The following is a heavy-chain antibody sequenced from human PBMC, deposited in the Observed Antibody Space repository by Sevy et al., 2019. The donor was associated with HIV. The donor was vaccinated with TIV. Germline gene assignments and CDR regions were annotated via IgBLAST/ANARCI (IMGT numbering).Heavy chain of an antibody. CDR2: IYYSGST. CDR1: GGSISSGGYY. J-gene: IGHJ5*02. Sequence: SETLSLTCTVSGGSISSGGYYWSWIRQHPGKGLEWIGYIYYSGSTYYNPSLKSRVTISVDTSKNQFFLKLSSVTAADTAVYYCARVGRGSTRTRWFDPWGQGTLVTVSS. D-gene: IGHD2-2*01. V-gene: IGHV4-31*03. CDR3: ARVGRGSTRTRWFDP.